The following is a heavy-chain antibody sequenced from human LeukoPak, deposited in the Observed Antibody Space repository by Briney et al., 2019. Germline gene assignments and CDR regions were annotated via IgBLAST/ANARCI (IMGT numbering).Heavy chain of an antibody. CDR2: ISYDGSNK. CDR1: GFTFNDYA. Sequence: GGSLRLSCAASGFTFNDYAMSWVRRAPGKGLEWVAVISYDGSNKYYADSVKGRFTISRDNSKNTLYLQMNSLRAEDTAVYYCARGEWDYWGQGTLVTVSS. CDR3: ARGEWDY. D-gene: IGHD2-8*01. J-gene: IGHJ4*02. V-gene: IGHV3-30-3*01.